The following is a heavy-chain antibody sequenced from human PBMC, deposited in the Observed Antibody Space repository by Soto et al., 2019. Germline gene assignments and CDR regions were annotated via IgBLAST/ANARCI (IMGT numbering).Heavy chain of an antibody. CDR1: GFIFSNYG. J-gene: IGHJ5*02. V-gene: IGHV3-33*01. D-gene: IGHD4-4*01. Sequence: GGSLRLSCAASGFIFSNYGMHWVRQATGKGLEGVAVIWYPETNKYYADSVKGRFTVSRDNAKNTLYLQMSSLRAEDTAVYYCVRDDYSNSMFDPWGQGTLVTVSS. CDR2: IWYPETNK. CDR3: VRDDYSNSMFDP.